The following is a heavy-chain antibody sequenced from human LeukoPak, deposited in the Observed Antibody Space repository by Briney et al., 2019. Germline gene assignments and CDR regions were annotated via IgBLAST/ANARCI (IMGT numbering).Heavy chain of an antibody. CDR3: ARVVMRGQQLVSAYGMDV. J-gene: IGHJ6*02. V-gene: IGHV1-2*06. D-gene: IGHD6-13*01. CDR2: INPNSGGT. CDR1: GYTFTGYY. Sequence: ASVKVSCKASGYTFTGYYMHWVRQAPGQGLEWMGRINPNSGGTNYAQKLQGRVTMTTDTSTSTAYMELRSLRSDDTAVYYCARVVMRGQQLVSAYGMDVWGQGTTVTVSS.